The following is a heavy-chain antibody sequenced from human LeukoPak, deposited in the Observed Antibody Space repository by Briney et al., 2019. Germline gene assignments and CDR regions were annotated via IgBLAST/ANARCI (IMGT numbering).Heavy chain of an antibody. Sequence: GGSLRLSCAAPGFTVSSNYMSWVRQAPGKGLEWVSLTYSGGSTNYADSVKGRFSISRDNSKNTLYLQMNSLRADDTAVFYCARGPGYDSGRYFKYWGQGTLVTVSS. CDR1: GFTVSSNY. V-gene: IGHV3-66*01. D-gene: IGHD3-10*01. CDR2: TYSGGST. J-gene: IGHJ1*01. CDR3: ARGPGYDSGRYFKY.